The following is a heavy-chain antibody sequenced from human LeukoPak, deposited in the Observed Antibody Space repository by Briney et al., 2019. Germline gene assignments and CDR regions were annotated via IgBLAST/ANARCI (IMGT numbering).Heavy chain of an antibody. J-gene: IGHJ4*02. Sequence: SVKVSCKASGGTFSSYAISWVRQAPGQGLEWMGGIIPIFGTANYAQKFQGRVTITADESTSTAYMELSSLRSEDTAVYYCARDKSEGIAVADYYFDYWGQGTLVTVSS. V-gene: IGHV1-69*13. CDR3: ARDKSEGIAVADYYFDY. CDR1: GGTFSSYA. D-gene: IGHD6-19*01. CDR2: IIPIFGTA.